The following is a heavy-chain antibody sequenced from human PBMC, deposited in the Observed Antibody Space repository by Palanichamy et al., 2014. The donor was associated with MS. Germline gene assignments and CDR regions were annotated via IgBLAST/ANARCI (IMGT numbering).Heavy chain of an antibody. J-gene: IGHJ3*02. CDR2: LSYSGNT. V-gene: IGHV4-39*01. Sequence: QVQLQESGPGLVKPSETLSLTCTVSGASIRSSTYYWGWIRQPPGKGLEWIATLSYSGNTYYNPSLKSRVTISVDTSKNQFSLKLSSVTAANTAIYYCARQGVEGITGVLDIWGQGTMVTVSS. D-gene: IGHD3-16*01. CDR3: ARQGVEGITGVLDI. CDR1: GASIRSSTYY.